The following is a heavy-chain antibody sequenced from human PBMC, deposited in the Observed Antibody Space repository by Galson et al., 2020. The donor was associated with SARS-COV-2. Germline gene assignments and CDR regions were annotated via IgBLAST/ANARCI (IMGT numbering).Heavy chain of an antibody. CDR1: GFTFSSYA. Sequence: GGSLRLSCAASGFTFSSYAMHWVRQAPGKGLEWVAVISYDGSIKYYADSVKGRFTISRDNSKNTLYLQMNSLRAEDTAVYYCARAGQQLYKTYSDYWGQGTLVTVSS. CDR2: ISYDGSIK. J-gene: IGHJ4*02. D-gene: IGHD6-13*01. V-gene: IGHV3-30*04. CDR3: ARAGQQLYKTYSDY.